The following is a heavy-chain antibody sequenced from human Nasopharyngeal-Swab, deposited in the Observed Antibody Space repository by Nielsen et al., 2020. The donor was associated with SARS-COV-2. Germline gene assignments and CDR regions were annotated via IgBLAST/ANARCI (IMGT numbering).Heavy chain of an antibody. V-gene: IGHV6-1*01. CDR3: ARVLLSRGYSYGKVGYDGMDV. CDR2: TYYRSKWYN. Sequence: SQTLSLTCAISGDSVSSNSAAWNCIRQSPSSGLELRGRTYYRSKWYNDYAVSVKSRITINPDTSKNQFSLQLNSVTPEDTAVYYCARVLLSRGYSYGKVGYDGMDVWGQGTTVTVSS. D-gene: IGHD5-18*01. J-gene: IGHJ6*02. CDR1: GDSVSSNSAA.